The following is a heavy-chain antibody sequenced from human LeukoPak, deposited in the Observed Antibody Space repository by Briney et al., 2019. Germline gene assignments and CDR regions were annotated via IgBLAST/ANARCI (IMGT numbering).Heavy chain of an antibody. D-gene: IGHD4-17*01. CDR1: GYTFTSYA. J-gene: IGHJ4*02. CDR2: ISAGNGDT. V-gene: IGHV1-3*01. CDR3: ARGPVGEGYYFDY. Sequence: GASVKVSCKASGYTFTSYAINWVRQAPGQRLEWMGWISAGNGDTKYSQTFQGRVTITRDTSASTAYMELSSLRSEDTAVYYCARGPVGEGYYFDYWGQGTLVTVSS.